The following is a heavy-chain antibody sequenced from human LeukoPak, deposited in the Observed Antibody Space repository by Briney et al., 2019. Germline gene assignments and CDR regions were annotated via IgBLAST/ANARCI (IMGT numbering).Heavy chain of an antibody. Sequence: GGSLRLSCAASGFTFSDHYIDWVRQAPGKGLEWVGRTRNKANSYTTEYAASVKGRFTISRDDSKNSLYLQINSLKTEDTAAYYCARQLCTNGVCYRHFDYWGQGTLVTVSP. V-gene: IGHV3-72*01. CDR3: ARQLCTNGVCYRHFDY. J-gene: IGHJ4*02. D-gene: IGHD2-8*01. CDR1: GFTFSDHY. CDR2: TRNKANSYTT.